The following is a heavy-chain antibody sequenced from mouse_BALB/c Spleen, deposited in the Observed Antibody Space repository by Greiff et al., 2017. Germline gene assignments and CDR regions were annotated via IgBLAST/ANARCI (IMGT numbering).Heavy chain of an antibody. J-gene: IGHJ3*01. CDR2: IWAGGST. CDR1: GFSLTSYG. D-gene: IGHD1-1*01. V-gene: IGHV2-9*02. CDR3: ARESSSYFAY. Sequence: VQLQQSGPGLVAPSQSLSITCTVSGFSLTSYGVHWVRQPPGKGLEWLGVIWAGGSTNYNSALMSRLSISKDNSKSQVFLKMNSLQTDDTAMYYCARESSSYFAYWGQGTLVTVSA.